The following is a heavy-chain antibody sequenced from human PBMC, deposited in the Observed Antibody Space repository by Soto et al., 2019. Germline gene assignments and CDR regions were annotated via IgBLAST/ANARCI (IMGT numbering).Heavy chain of an antibody. Sequence: SETLSLTCTASGGSISSGNNYWSWIRQHPGKGLEWIGYIYYSGSTYYNPSLKSRVTISVDTSKNQFSLKLSSVTAADTAVYYCARTSYDSSGTAADPWGQGTLVTVS. CDR3: ARTSYDSSGTAADP. V-gene: IGHV4-31*03. J-gene: IGHJ5*02. CDR1: GGSISSGNNY. CDR2: IYYSGST. D-gene: IGHD3-22*01.